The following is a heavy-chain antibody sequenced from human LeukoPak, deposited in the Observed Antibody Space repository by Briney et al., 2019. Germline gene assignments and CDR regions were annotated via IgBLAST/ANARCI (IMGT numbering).Heavy chain of an antibody. J-gene: IGHJ5*02. CDR3: ATDGAGFDT. Sequence: GGSLRLSCAASGFTFNDYYMSWIRQAPGTGLEWLSYINIGGTNTHYADSVKGRFTISRDNAKKSLYLEMNNLRAEDTAVYYCATDGAGFDTWGQGVLVTVSS. CDR2: INIGGTNT. CDR1: GFTFNDYY. V-gene: IGHV3-11*01.